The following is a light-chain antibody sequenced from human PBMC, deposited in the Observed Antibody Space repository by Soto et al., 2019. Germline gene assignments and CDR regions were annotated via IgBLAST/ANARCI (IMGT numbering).Light chain of an antibody. CDR3: LSYRSSAGYVL. Sequence: QSVLTQPASVSGSPGQSITISCTGSISDVGGYNYVSWYQQHPGKAPKFMIYEVSNRPSGVSDRFSGSKSGNTASLTISGIQAEDEADYYCLSYRSSAGYVLFGGGTKLTVL. CDR1: ISDVGGYNY. J-gene: IGLJ2*01. V-gene: IGLV2-14*01. CDR2: EVS.